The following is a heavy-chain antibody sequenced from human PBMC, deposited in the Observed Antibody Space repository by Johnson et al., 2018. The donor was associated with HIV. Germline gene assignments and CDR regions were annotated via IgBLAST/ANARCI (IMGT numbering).Heavy chain of an antibody. CDR3: AKIIGYSSGLEI. CDR2: ISGSGGTT. V-gene: IGHV3-23*04. CDR1: GFTFSSYA. Sequence: VQLVESGGGLVQPGGSLRLSCAASGFTFSSYAMSWVRQAPGKGLEWVSSISGSGGTTYYADSVKGRFTISRDNSKNTLYLQMNSLRAEDTAVYYCAKIIGYSSGLEIWGQGTMVTVSS. J-gene: IGHJ3*02. D-gene: IGHD6-19*01.